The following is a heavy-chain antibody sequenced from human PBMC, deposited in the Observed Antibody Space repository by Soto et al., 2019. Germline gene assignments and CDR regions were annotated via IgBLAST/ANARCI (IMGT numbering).Heavy chain of an antibody. J-gene: IGHJ4*02. CDR2: INNDGSST. CDR1: GFTFSSYW. V-gene: IGHV3-74*01. CDR3: AKGSGAQSGLLDY. D-gene: IGHD6-25*01. Sequence: EVQLVESGGGLVQTGGSLRLSCAASGFTFSSYWMHWVRQAPGKWLVWVSRINNDGSSTTYADSVKGRFTISRDNAKNTLYLQMNSLRDEDRAVYYCAKGSGAQSGLLDYWGQGTLVTVSS.